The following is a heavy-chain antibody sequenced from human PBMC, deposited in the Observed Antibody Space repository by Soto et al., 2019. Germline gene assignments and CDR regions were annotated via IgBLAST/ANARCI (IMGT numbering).Heavy chain of an antibody. CDR2: INHSGST. CDR3: ARLGLRFHGAFDI. V-gene: IGHV4-34*01. Sequence: QVQLQQWGAGLLKPSETLSLTCAVYGGSFSGYYWSWIRQPPGKGLEWIGEINHSGSTNYNPSLKSRVTISVDTSKNQFSLKLSSVTAADSAVYYCARLGLRFHGAFDIWGQGTRVTVSS. D-gene: IGHD3-3*01. CDR1: GGSFSGYY. J-gene: IGHJ3*02.